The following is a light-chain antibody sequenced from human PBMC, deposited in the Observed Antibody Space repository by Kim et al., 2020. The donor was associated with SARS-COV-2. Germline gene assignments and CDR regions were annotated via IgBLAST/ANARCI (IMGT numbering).Light chain of an antibody. J-gene: IGKJ5*01. CDR3: QQYGSSPLMT. V-gene: IGKV3-20*01. Sequence: PAQGATLARRSSQSIAAKYLAWYQHKVGQAARLVLIDKSNRAAGIPDRFSGTGSETAFTLSINRLEPEDYAVYYCQQYGSSPLMTFGQGTRLEIK. CDR2: DKS. CDR1: QSIAAKY.